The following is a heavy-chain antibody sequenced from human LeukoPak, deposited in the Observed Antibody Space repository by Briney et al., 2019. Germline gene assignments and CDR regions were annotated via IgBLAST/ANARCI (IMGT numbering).Heavy chain of an antibody. Sequence: GASVKVSCKASGYTFTSYGISWVRQAPGQGLEWMGWISAYNGNTNYAQKLQGRVTMTTDTSTSTAYMELRSLRSDDTAVYYCARGGTTVVTPVPLDYWGQGTLVTVSS. V-gene: IGHV1-18*01. CDR2: ISAYNGNT. J-gene: IGHJ4*02. CDR1: GYTFTSYG. CDR3: ARGGTTVVTPVPLDY. D-gene: IGHD4-23*01.